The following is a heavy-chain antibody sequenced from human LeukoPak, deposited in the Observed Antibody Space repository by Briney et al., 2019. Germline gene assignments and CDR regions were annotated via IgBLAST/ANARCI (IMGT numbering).Heavy chain of an antibody. CDR3: TRDWTY. J-gene: IGHJ4*02. CDR1: GYTFTNYD. Sequence: GASVKVSCKTSGYTFTNYDINWVRQAAGQGLEWMGWVNPDSGDTGFAQKFQGRLTITTNTSAGIAYMEMSGLTSEDTAVYYCTRDWTYWGPGTLVAVSS. V-gene: IGHV1-8*01. D-gene: IGHD1-1*01. CDR2: VNPDSGDT.